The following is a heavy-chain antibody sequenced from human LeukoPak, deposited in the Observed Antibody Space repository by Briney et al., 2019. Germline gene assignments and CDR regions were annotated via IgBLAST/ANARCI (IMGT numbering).Heavy chain of an antibody. V-gene: IGHV4-61*02. Sequence: SETLSLTCTVSGGSISSSSYYWSWIRQPAGKGLEWIGRIYTSGSTNYNPSLKSRVTISVDTSKNQFSLKLSSVTAADTAVYYCARAIAGSYYYYYYMDVWGKGTTVTISS. D-gene: IGHD1-26*01. CDR2: IYTSGST. CDR3: ARAIAGSYYYYYYMDV. J-gene: IGHJ6*03. CDR1: GGSISSSSYY.